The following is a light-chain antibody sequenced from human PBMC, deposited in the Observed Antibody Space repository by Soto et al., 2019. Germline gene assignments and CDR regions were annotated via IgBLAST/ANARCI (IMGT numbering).Light chain of an antibody. CDR1: SSDVGGYNY. CDR2: EVS. Sequence: QSALTQPPSASGSPGQSVTISCTGTSSDVGGYNYVSWYQQHPGKAPKLMIYEVSKRPSGVPDRFSGSKSGNTASLTVSGFQAEDEADYYCCSYAGSNNLVFGGGTKLTVL. V-gene: IGLV2-8*01. CDR3: CSYAGSNNLV. J-gene: IGLJ2*01.